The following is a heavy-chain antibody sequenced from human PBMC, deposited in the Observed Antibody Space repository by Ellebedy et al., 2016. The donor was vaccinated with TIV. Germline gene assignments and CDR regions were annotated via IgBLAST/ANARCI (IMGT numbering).Heavy chain of an antibody. J-gene: IGHJ3*02. D-gene: IGHD3-16*01. Sequence: GESLKISCAASGFAFSNYGMHWVRQAPGRGPEWVSFISTSSSTIYYADSVRGRFTISRDNAKNSLYLQMNSLRDDDTAVYYCARGKDYAFDIWGQGTMVTVSS. CDR1: GFAFSNYG. V-gene: IGHV3-48*02. CDR3: ARGKDYAFDI. CDR2: ISTSSSTI.